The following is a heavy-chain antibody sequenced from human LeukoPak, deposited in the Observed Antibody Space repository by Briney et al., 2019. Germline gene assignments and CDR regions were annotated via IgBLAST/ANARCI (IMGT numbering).Heavy chain of an antibody. D-gene: IGHD6-13*01. CDR1: GGTFSSYA. Sequence: ASVKVSCKASGGTFSSYAISWVRQAPGQGLEWMGRIIPILGIANYAQKFQGRVTITADKSTSTAYMELSSLRSEDTAVYYCARGDRARIAAAGYYLLYWGQGTLVTVSS. J-gene: IGHJ4*02. CDR2: IIPILGIA. V-gene: IGHV1-69*04. CDR3: ARGDRARIAAAGYYLLY.